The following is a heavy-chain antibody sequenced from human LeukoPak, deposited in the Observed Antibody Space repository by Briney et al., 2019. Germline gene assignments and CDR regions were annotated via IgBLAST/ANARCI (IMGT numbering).Heavy chain of an antibody. Sequence: SQTLFLTCAVSGGSISSGGYSWSWIRQPPGKGLEWIGYIYHSGSTYYNPSLKSRVTISVDRSKNQFSLKLSSVTAADTAVYYCARGLTYYYGSGSYGDYWFDPWGQGTLVTVSS. V-gene: IGHV4-30-2*01. CDR1: GGSISSGGYS. CDR3: ARGLTYYYGSGSYGDYWFDP. J-gene: IGHJ5*02. CDR2: IYHSGST. D-gene: IGHD3-10*01.